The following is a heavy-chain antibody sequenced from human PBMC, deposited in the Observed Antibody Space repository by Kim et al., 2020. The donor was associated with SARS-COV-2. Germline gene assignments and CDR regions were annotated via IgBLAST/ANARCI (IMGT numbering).Heavy chain of an antibody. Sequence: RVTISVDTSKNQFSLKLSSVTAADTAVYYCARDLHDYGDYRIRPVFYFDYWGQGTLVTVSS. J-gene: IGHJ4*02. V-gene: IGHV4-31*02. CDR3: ARDLHDYGDYRIRPVFYFDY. D-gene: IGHD4-17*01.